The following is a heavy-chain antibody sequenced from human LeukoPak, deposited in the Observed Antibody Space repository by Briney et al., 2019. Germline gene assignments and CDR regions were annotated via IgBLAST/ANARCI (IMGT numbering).Heavy chain of an antibody. CDR3: ARTPDKHIDY. CDR2: FSVDTGDT. Sequence: ASVKVSCKTSDYIFTVYNITWVRQAPGQGLEWMGRFSVDTGDTDFARNFQDGVTMTADTSTTTAYMELKSLRSDDTAVYYCARTPDKHIDYWGQGTLVTVSS. D-gene: IGHD2-15*01. V-gene: IGHV1-18*01. CDR1: DYIFTVYN. J-gene: IGHJ4*02.